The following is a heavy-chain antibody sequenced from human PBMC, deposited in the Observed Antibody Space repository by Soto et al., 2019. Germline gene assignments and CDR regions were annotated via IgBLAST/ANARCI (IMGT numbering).Heavy chain of an antibody. CDR2: IWYDGSNK. J-gene: IGHJ4*02. CDR3: ARDRYSSGWYDLDY. V-gene: IGHV3-33*01. Sequence: QVQLVESGGGVVQPGRSLRLSCAASGFTFSSYGMHWVRQAPGKGLEWVAVIWYDGSNKYYADSVKGRFTISRDNSKNTWYLQMNRLRVEDTAVYYCARDRYSSGWYDLDYWGQGTLVTVSS. CDR1: GFTFSSYG. D-gene: IGHD6-19*01.